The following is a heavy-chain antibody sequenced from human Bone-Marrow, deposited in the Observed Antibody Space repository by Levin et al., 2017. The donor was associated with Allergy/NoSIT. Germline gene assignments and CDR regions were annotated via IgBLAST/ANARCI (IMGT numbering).Heavy chain of an antibody. J-gene: IGHJ3*02. CDR1: GFSFSIYS. CDR3: ARGIIGDVRVAHKEAFDI. CDR2: ISSSGSDM. V-gene: IGHV3-21*01. Sequence: GESLKISCTVSGFSFSIYSINWVRQAPGKGLEWVSSISSSGSDMYYVDSVKGRFTISRDNAKNSLTLQMNSLRAEDTAVYYCARGIIGDVRVAHKEAFDIWGQGTMVSVSS. D-gene: IGHD2-8*02.